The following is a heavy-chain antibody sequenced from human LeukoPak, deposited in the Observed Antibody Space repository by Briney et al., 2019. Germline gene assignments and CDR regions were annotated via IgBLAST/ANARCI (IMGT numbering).Heavy chain of an antibody. CDR2: IYYSGST. J-gene: IGHJ5*01. CDR1: GGSFSGYY. Sequence: SETLSLTCAVYGGSFSGYYWSWIRQPPGKGLEWIGYIYYSGSTNYNPSLKSRVTISVDTSKNQFSLKLSSVTAADTAVYYCVSPKTNGWFDSWGQGSLVTVSS. D-gene: IGHD2-8*01. V-gene: IGHV4-59*01. CDR3: VSPKTNGWFDS.